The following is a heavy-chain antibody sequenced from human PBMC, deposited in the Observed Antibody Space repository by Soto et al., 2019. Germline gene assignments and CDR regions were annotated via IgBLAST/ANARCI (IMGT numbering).Heavy chain of an antibody. CDR3: APYDSSGYFSHFDS. CDR2: VYWNDER. V-gene: IGHV2-5*01. CDR1: GFPLTTTGVG. Sequence: QIALQESGPTVVKPTQTLTLTCTFSGFPLTTTGVGVGWIRHAQGKALEWLAMVYWNDERRYIPSLKSRLTITQDTSKIQVVLIMIYMDPVDTATYFYAPYDSSGYFSHFDSWGQGNLVTVSS. D-gene: IGHD3-22*01. J-gene: IGHJ4*02.